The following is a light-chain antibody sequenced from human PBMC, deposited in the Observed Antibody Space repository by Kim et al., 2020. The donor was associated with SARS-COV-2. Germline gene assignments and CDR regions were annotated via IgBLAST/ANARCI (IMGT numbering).Light chain of an antibody. V-gene: IGKV3-20*01. CDR3: QQYGGSPRT. Sequence: APGERATLSGRASQSVASSYLAWYQQRPGQSPRLLIYGASSRATGTPDRFSGSGSGTDFTLTISRLEPEDFAVYYCQQYGGSPRTFGQGTKVEIK. CDR1: QSVASSY. CDR2: GAS. J-gene: IGKJ1*01.